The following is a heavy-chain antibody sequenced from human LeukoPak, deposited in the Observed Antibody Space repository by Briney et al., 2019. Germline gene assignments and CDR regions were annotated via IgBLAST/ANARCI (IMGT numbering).Heavy chain of an antibody. V-gene: IGHV4-4*07. CDR1: GGSISSYY. Sequence: PSETLSLTCTVSGGSISSYYWSWIRQPAGKGLEWIGRIYTSGSTNYNPSLKRRVTMSVGTSKNQFSLKLSSVTAADTAVYYCPRNMVRGSMVYFDYWGKGTLVSVSS. CDR2: IYTSGST. J-gene: IGHJ4*02. CDR3: PRNMVRGSMVYFDY. D-gene: IGHD3-10*01.